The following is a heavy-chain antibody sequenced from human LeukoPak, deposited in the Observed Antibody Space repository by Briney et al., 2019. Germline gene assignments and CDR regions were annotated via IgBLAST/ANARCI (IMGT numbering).Heavy chain of an antibody. V-gene: IGHV3-30*18. Sequence: PGGSLRLSCAASGFTFSSYGMHWVRQAPGKGLEWVAVISYDGSNKYYADSVKGRFTISRDNSKNTLYLQMNSLRAEDTAVYYCAKDGGYCSGGSCYPSQYYYYGMDVWGQGTTVTVSS. CDR1: GFTFSSYG. J-gene: IGHJ6*02. D-gene: IGHD2-15*01. CDR3: AKDGGYCSGGSCYPSQYYYYGMDV. CDR2: ISYDGSNK.